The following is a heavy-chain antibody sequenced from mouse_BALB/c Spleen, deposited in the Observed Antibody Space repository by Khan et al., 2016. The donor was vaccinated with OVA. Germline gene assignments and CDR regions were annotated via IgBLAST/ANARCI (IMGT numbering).Heavy chain of an antibody. CDR2: IWAGGST. D-gene: IGHD1-3*01. Sequence: QVQLKESGPGLVAPSQSLSITCTVSGFSLTSYGVHWVRQPPGKGLEWLGVIWAGGSTNYNSALMSRLSISKDNSKSQVFLKMNSLLAVDTAMYYCDRLEDIWGQGTTLTVSS. J-gene: IGHJ2*01. CDR3: DRLEDI. CDR1: GFSLTSYG. V-gene: IGHV2-9*02.